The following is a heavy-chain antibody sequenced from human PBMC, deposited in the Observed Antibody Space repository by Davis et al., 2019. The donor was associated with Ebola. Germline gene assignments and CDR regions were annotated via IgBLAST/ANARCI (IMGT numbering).Heavy chain of an antibody. J-gene: IGHJ6*02. CDR1: GFTFNSYG. V-gene: IGHV3-33*06. CDR2: ISFDGSDK. Sequence: GESLKISCAASGFTFNSYGMHWVRQAPAKGLEWVAVISFDGSDKYYADSVKGRFTISRDNSKNTLYLQMNSLRAEDTAVYYCAKGYYGSGRIGYYGMDVWGQGTTVTVSS. CDR3: AKGYYGSGRIGYYGMDV. D-gene: IGHD3-10*01.